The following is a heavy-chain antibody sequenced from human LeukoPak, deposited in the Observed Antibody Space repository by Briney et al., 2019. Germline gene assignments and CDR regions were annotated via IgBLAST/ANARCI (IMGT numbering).Heavy chain of an antibody. CDR1: GFTFSSYG. V-gene: IGHV3-30*18. D-gene: IGHD5-18*01. CDR3: AKDRRGYSYGLVDY. Sequence: GGSLRLSCAASGFTFSSYGMHWVRQAPGKGLEWVAVTSYDGSNKYYADSVKGRFTISRDNSKNTLYLQMNSLRAEDTAVYYCAKDRRGYSYGLVDYWGQGTLVTVSS. CDR2: TSYDGSNK. J-gene: IGHJ4*02.